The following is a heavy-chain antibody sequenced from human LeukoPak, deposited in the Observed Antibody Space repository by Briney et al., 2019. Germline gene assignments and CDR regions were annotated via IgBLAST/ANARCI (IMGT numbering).Heavy chain of an antibody. CDR1: GYRFTSHW. Sequence: GESLKISCKGSGYRFTSHWIGWVRQMPGKGLEWMGIIFPGDSDTAYSPSFQGQVTISADKSISTAYLQWSSLKASDTAMYYCARGFTIFGVVTTAFDYWGQGTLVTVSS. D-gene: IGHD3-3*01. V-gene: IGHV5-51*01. CDR3: ARGFTIFGVVTTAFDY. J-gene: IGHJ4*02. CDR2: IFPGDSDT.